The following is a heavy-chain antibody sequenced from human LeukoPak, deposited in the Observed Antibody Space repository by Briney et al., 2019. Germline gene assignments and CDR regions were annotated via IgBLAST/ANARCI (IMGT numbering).Heavy chain of an antibody. CDR3: ARDPTGDFWSGSHGGWFDP. CDR2: ISSSSSYI. J-gene: IGHJ5*02. D-gene: IGHD3-3*01. Sequence: PGGSLRLSCAASGFTFSSYSMNWVRQAPGKGLEWVSSISSSSSYIYYADSVKGRFTISRDNAKNSLYLQMNSLRAEDTAVYYCARDPTGDFWSGSHGGWFDPWGQGTLVTVSS. V-gene: IGHV3-21*01. CDR1: GFTFSSYS.